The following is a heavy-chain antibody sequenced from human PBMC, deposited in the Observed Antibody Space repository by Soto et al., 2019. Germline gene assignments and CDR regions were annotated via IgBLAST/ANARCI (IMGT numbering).Heavy chain of an antibody. V-gene: IGHV3-30-3*01. CDR1: GFTFSSYA. CDR3: ARGGSYYGGDAFDI. J-gene: IGHJ3*02. CDR2: ISYDGSNK. Sequence: QVQLVESGGGVVQPGRSLRLSCAASGFTFSSYAMHWVRQAPGKGLEWVAVISYDGSNKYYADSVKGRFTISRDNSKNTLYLQMNSLRAEDTAVYYCARGGSYYGGDAFDIWGQGTMVTVSS. D-gene: IGHD1-26*01.